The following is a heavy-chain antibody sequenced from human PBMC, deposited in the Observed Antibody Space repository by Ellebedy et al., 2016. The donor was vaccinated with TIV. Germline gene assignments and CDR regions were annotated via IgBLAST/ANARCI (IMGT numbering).Heavy chain of an antibody. Sequence: MPSETLSLTCTVSGGSISSRSYYWGWIRQPPGKGLEWIGSIYYSGSTYYNPSLKSRVTISVDTSKNQVSLKLSSVTAADTAVYYCARHPLEWLVGPMYFDYWGQGTLVTVSS. CDR3: ARHPLEWLVGPMYFDY. CDR1: GGSISSRSYY. V-gene: IGHV4-39*01. J-gene: IGHJ4*02. D-gene: IGHD6-19*01. CDR2: IYYSGST.